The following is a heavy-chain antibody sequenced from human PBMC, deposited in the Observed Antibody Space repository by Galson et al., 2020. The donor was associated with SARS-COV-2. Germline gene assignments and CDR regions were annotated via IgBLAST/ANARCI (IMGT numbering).Heavy chain of an antibody. D-gene: IGHD3-16*01. V-gene: IGHV1-46*01. CDR1: AYTLTSYY. J-gene: IGHJ4*01. CDR3: EIDYQGGDDYNYLIF. CDR2: INPSGGGT. Sequence: SPTVPRTASAYTLTSYYMRLARHATGQGLKWMRIINPSGGGTTYAQNFQGRLTMTRDTSTSTAHMEQSSLRSDDTAVYYSEIDYQGGDDYNYLIFGGHGTLVTVSS.